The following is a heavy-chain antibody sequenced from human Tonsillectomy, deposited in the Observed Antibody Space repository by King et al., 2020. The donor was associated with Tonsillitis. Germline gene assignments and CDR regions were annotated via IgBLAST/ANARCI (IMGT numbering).Heavy chain of an antibody. D-gene: IGHD3-10*01. CDR3: ARDVRRYYTSGERSSYYYMDV. CDR2: VYYSGST. J-gene: IGHJ6*03. V-gene: IGHV4-31*03. Sequence: QLQESGPGLVKPSQTLSLTCTVSGGTISTGGWNWSWIRQLPGKGREWIGNVYYSGSTYYNPSLKSRVAMSVDTSKNQFSLKLSSVTAADTAIYYCARDVRRYYTSGERSSYYYMDVWGKGTTVTVSS. CDR1: GGTISTGGWN.